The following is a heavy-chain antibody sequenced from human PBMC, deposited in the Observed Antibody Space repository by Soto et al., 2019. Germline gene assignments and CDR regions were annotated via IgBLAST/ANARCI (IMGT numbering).Heavy chain of an antibody. D-gene: IGHD5-12*01. Sequence: QLQLQESGPGLVKPSETLSLTCTVSGGSISSSSYYWGWIRQPPGKGLEWIGSIYYSGSTYYNPSLKSRVTISVDTSKNQFSLKLSSVTAADTAVYYCARRKERWLFTIGYWGQGTLVTVSS. CDR3: ARRKERWLFTIGY. CDR2: IYYSGST. CDR1: GGSISSSSYY. V-gene: IGHV4-39*01. J-gene: IGHJ4*02.